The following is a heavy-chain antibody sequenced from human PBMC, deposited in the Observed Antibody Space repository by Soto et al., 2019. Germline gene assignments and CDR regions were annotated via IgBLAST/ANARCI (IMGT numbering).Heavy chain of an antibody. CDR1: GFTFSNYD. J-gene: IGHJ4*02. CDR2: ISGSGSGP. CDR3: AKLQSWRALDY. Sequence: EVLLLESGGGLVQPGGSLRLSCAASGFTFSNYDMGWVRQAPGKGLELVSFISGSGSGPYYADSVKGLFTISRDNAENTLYLQMNSLRVEDTALYYCAKLQSWRALDYWGQGTLVIVSS. V-gene: IGHV3-23*01. D-gene: IGHD6-13*01.